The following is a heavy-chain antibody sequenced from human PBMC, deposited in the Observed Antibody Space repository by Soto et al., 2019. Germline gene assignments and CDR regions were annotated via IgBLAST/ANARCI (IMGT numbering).Heavy chain of an antibody. CDR3: TTDGSLLRFLEWLFPSTFDY. D-gene: IGHD3-3*01. Sequence: EVQLVESGGGLVKPGGSLRLSCAASGFTFSNAWMNWVRQAPGKGLEWVGRIKSKTDGGTTDYAAPVKGRFTISRDDSKSTLYLQMNSLKTEDTAVYYCTTDGSLLRFLEWLFPSTFDYWGQGTLVTVSS. CDR1: GFTFSNAW. V-gene: IGHV3-15*07. CDR2: IKSKTDGGTT. J-gene: IGHJ4*02.